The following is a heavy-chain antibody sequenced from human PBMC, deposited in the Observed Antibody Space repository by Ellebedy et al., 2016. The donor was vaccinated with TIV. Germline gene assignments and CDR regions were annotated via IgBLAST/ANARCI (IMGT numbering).Heavy chain of an antibody. CDR3: ARYSGRHPQAPHIFDY. Sequence: SETLSLTCTVSGGSISSYYWSWIRQPAGKGLEWIGRIYTSGSTNYNPSLKSRVTMSVDTSKNQFSLKLSSVTAADTAVYYCARYSGRHPQAPHIFDYWGQGTLVTVSS. V-gene: IGHV4-4*07. CDR1: GGSISSYY. CDR2: IYTSGST. J-gene: IGHJ4*02. D-gene: IGHD1-26*01.